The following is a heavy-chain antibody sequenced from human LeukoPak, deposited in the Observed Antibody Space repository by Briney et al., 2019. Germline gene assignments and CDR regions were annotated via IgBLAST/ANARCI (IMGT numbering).Heavy chain of an antibody. CDR2: LNSDGTTI. Sequence: GGSLRLSCVASGFTISGYWMHWVRQAPGMGLVWVSRLNSDGTTINYADSVKGRFTISRDNAKNTVYLQMSGLGDDDTALYFCVRGAGGPRNYVLDYWGQGALVSVSS. CDR1: GFTISGYW. D-gene: IGHD3-10*02. V-gene: IGHV3-74*01. CDR3: VRGAGGPRNYVLDY. J-gene: IGHJ4*02.